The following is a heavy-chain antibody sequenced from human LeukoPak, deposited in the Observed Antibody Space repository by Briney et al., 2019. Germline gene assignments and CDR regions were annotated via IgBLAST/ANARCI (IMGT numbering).Heavy chain of an antibody. V-gene: IGHV3-21*01. CDR2: ISGSSSYI. D-gene: IGHD3-3*02. CDR1: GFTFSSYS. J-gene: IGHJ4*02. CDR3: ARGRELEN. Sequence: GGSLRLSCAASGFTFSSYSMNWVRQAPGKGLEWVSSISGSSSYIFYADSVKGRFTISRDNAKNSLYLQMNSLRAEDTAVYYCARGRELENWGQGTLVTVSS.